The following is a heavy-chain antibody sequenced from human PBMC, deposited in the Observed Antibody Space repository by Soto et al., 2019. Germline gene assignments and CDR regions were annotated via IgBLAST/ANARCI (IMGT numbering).Heavy chain of an antibody. CDR1: EDSFTSYW. V-gene: IGHV5-51*01. D-gene: IGHD6-19*01. CDR3: ARLLGQAVLDV. Sequence: GESLKISCKGSEDSFTSYWIGWVRQMPGKGLEWMGIIYPGDSDTRYSPSFQGQVTISADKSIGTAYLQWRSLKASDTAMYYSARLLGQAVLDVWGQGTTVTVSS. J-gene: IGHJ6*02. CDR2: IYPGDSDT.